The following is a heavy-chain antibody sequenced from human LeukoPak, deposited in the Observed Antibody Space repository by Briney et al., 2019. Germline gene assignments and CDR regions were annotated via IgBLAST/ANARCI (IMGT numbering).Heavy chain of an antibody. J-gene: IGHJ4*02. CDR2: MNPSGRT. CDR3: ARGLKPYCTNGVCYTGDF. D-gene: IGHD2-8*01. Sequence: SEALSLTCGVYGGSLSGFYWNWIRKPPGKGLEWIGEMNPSGRTTYNPFLKSRVSMSLDTSKNQFSLKLSSVTAADTAVYYCARGLKPYCTNGVCYTGDFWGQGTLVTVSP. CDR1: GGSLSGFY. V-gene: IGHV4-34*01.